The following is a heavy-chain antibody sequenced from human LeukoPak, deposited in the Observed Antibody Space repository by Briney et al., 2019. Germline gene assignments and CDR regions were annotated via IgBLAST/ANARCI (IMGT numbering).Heavy chain of an antibody. CDR2: IYSGGST. CDR1: EFSVGSNY. J-gene: IGHJ4*01. CDR3: STDPRLLIY. D-gene: IGHD2-8*01. Sequence: GGSLRLSCAASEFSVGSNYMTWVRQAPGKGLEWVSLIYSGGSTYYADSVKGRFTISRDNSKNTLYLQMNSLRPDDTALYYCSTDPRLLIYWGHGTLVTVSS. V-gene: IGHV3-66*01.